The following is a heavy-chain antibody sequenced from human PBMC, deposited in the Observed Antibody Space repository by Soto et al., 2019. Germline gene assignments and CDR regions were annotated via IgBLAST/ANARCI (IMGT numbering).Heavy chain of an antibody. Sequence: SETLSLTCTVSGGSISSGGYYWSWIRQHPGKGLEWIGYIYYSGSTYYNPSLKSRVTISVDTSKNQFSLKLSSVTAADTAVYYCARDGPADYYYYGMDVWGQGTTVTVSS. CDR2: IYYSGST. J-gene: IGHJ6*02. CDR1: GGSISSGGYY. CDR3: ARDGPADYYYYGMDV. V-gene: IGHV4-31*03. D-gene: IGHD2-2*01.